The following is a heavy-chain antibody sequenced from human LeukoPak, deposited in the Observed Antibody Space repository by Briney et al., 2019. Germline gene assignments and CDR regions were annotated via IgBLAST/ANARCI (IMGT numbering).Heavy chain of an antibody. CDR2: ISHSGST. Sequence: SETLSLTCAVYGGSFSGYYWSWIRQPPGKGLEWIGEISHSGSTNYNPSLKSRVTISVDTSKNQFSLKLSSVTAADTAVYYCARDTRGIAAAGTHAFDIWGQGTMVTVSS. D-gene: IGHD6-13*01. CDR1: GGSFSGYY. V-gene: IGHV4-34*01. CDR3: ARDTRGIAAAGTHAFDI. J-gene: IGHJ3*02.